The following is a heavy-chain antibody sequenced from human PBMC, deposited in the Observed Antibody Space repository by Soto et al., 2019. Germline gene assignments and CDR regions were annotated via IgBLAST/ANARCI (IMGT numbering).Heavy chain of an antibody. V-gene: IGHV1-3*01. CDR3: ARELGYFDWYGEGEMDV. CDR1: GYTFTSYA. Sequence: QVQLVQSGAEVKKPGASVKVSCKASGYTFTSYAMHWVRQAPGQRLEWMGWINAGNGNTKYSQKFXGXXXXXXXXXXXXXXXXXXXXXXXXXXXXXXARELGYFDWYGEGEMDVWGKGTTVTVSS. D-gene: IGHD3-9*01. J-gene: IGHJ6*04. CDR2: INAGNGNT.